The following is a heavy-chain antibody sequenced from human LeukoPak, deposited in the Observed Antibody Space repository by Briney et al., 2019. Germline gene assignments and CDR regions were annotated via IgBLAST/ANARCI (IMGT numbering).Heavy chain of an antibody. J-gene: IGHJ4*02. CDR1: GYTFTSYA. CDR3: ARDSGSGSNDY. CDR2: ISAGNGNT. D-gene: IGHD1-26*01. Sequence: ASVKVSCKASGYTFTSYAIHWLRQAPGQRLEWMGWISAGNGNTKYSQNFQGRVTFISNTSATTAFMELSSLRSEDAAVYYCARDSGSGSNDYWGQGTLVTVSS. V-gene: IGHV1-3*01.